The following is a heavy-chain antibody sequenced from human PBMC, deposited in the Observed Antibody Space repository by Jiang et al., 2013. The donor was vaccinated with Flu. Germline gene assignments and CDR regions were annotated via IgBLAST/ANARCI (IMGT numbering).Heavy chain of an antibody. CDR1: GYTFTSYG. D-gene: IGHD1-1*01. CDR3: ARGYEFRRDLYYYYYGMDV. J-gene: IGHJ6*02. V-gene: IGHV1-18*01. CDR2: ISAYNGNT. Sequence: GAEVKKPGASVKVSCKASGYTFTSYGISWVRQAPGQGLEWMGWISAYNGNTNYAQKLQGRVTMTTDTSTSTAYMELRSLRSDDTAVYYCARGYEFRRDLYYYYYGMDVWGQGTTVTVSS.